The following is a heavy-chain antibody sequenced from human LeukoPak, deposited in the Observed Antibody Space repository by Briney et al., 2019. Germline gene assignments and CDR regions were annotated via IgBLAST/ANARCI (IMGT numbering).Heavy chain of an antibody. D-gene: IGHD1-26*01. Sequence: GGSLRLSCAASGFTFSSYSMNWVRQAPGKGLEWVSSISSSSSTIYYADSVKGRFTISRDNAKNSLYLQMNSLRAEDTAVYYCARVFAGGSYSSPFDYWGQGTLVTVSS. V-gene: IGHV3-21*04. J-gene: IGHJ4*02. CDR3: ARVFAGGSYSSPFDY. CDR2: ISSSSSTI. CDR1: GFTFSSYS.